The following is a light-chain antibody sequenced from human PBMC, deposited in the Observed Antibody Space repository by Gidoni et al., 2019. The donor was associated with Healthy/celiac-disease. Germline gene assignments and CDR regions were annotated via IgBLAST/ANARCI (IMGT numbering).Light chain of an antibody. Sequence: EIVLTQSPGTLSLSPGERAILSCRASQSVSSSYLAWYQQKPGQAPRLLIYGASSRATGTPDRFSGSGSGTDFTLTISRLEPEDFAVYYCQQYGSSSITFXQXTRLXIK. J-gene: IGKJ5*01. V-gene: IGKV3-20*01. CDR1: QSVSSSY. CDR2: GAS. CDR3: QQYGSSSIT.